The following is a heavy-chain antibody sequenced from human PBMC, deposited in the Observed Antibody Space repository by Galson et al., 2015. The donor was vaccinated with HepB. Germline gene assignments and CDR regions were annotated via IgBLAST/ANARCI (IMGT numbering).Heavy chain of an antibody. Sequence: SVKDSCKASGGTFSSYAISWVRQAPGQGLEWMGGIIPIFGTANYAQKFQGRVTITADKSTSTAYMELSSLRSEDTAVYYCARAIDDILTRGAFDIWGQGTMVTVSS. J-gene: IGHJ3*02. CDR2: IIPIFGTA. CDR1: GGTFSSYA. V-gene: IGHV1-69*06. CDR3: ARAIDDILTRGAFDI. D-gene: IGHD3-9*01.